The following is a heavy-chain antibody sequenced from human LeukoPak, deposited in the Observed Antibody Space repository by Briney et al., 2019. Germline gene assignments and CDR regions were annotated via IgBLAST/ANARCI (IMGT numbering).Heavy chain of an antibody. CDR2: MNPNSGNT. V-gene: IGHV1-8*01. CDR3: ARGRRGSTSANHRATRGVYYFDY. D-gene: IGHD2-2*01. Sequence: ASVKVSCKASGYTFTSYDINWARQATGQELEWMGWMNPNSGNTGYAQKFQGRVTMTRNTSISTAYMELSSLRSEDTAVYYCARGRRGSTSANHRATRGVYYFDYWGQGTLVTVSS. J-gene: IGHJ4*02. CDR1: GYTFTSYD.